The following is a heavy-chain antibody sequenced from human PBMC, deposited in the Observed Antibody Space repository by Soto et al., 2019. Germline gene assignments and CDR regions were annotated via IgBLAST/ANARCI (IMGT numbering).Heavy chain of an antibody. J-gene: IGHJ5*02. Sequence: EVQVVETGGGLIQPEGSLRLSCAVSGFTVSSNYMSWVRQPPGKGPEWVSDIYSGGSTYYADSVKGRFTISRDNSKNTLYLQMNSLRAEDTAVYYCARERDGHNPNWFDLWGQGTLVTVSS. CDR2: IYSGGST. CDR1: GFTVSSNY. CDR3: ARERDGHNPNWFDL. V-gene: IGHV3-53*02. D-gene: IGHD2-8*01.